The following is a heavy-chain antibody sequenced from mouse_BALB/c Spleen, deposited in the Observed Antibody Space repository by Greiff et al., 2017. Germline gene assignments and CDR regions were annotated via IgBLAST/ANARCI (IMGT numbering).Heavy chain of an antibody. CDR3: TRDRTRAWFAY. CDR2: ISSGGSYT. Sequence: EVKLMESGGGLVKPGGSLKLSCAASGFTFSSYTMSWVRQTPEKRLEWVATISSGGSYTYYPDSVKGRFTISRDNAKNTLYLQMSSLKSEDTAMYYCTRDRTRAWFAYWGQGTLVTVSA. V-gene: IGHV5-6-4*01. CDR1: GFTFSSYT. J-gene: IGHJ3*01.